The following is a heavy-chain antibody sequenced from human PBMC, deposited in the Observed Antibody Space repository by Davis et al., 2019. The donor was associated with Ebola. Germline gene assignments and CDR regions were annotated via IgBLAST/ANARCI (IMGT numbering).Heavy chain of an antibody. CDR3: ARGHYGMDV. J-gene: IGHJ6*02. Sequence: GESLKISCTASGFTFGNYWMTWVRQAPGKGLEWVATINYDGSDNYYVDSVKGRFTISRDNTKESLFLQMNSLRAEDTAVYYCARGHYGMDVWTQGTTVTVSS. CDR1: GFTFGNYW. CDR2: INYDGSDN. V-gene: IGHV3-7*03.